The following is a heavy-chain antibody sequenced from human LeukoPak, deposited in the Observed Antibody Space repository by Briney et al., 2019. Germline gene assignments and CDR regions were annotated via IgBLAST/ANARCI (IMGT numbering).Heavy chain of an antibody. Sequence: PGGSLRLSCAASGFTFSSYSMNWVRQAPGKGLEWVSSISSSSSYIYYADSVKGRFTISRDNAKNSLYLQMNSLRAGDTAVYYCASMTTSSGANDYWGQGTLVTVSS. CDR3: ASMTTSSGANDY. J-gene: IGHJ4*02. D-gene: IGHD4-17*01. CDR2: ISSSSSYI. V-gene: IGHV3-21*01. CDR1: GFTFSSYS.